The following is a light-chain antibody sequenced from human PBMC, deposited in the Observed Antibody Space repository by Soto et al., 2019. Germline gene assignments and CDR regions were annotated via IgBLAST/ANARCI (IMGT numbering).Light chain of an antibody. J-gene: IGKJ4*01. V-gene: IGKV2-28*01. CDR3: MQALQTPLT. CDR2: VAS. Sequence: DIVMTQSPLSLSVTPGEPASISCRSSQSLLHGNGYNYLDWYLQKPGQSPQLLIYVASYRASGVPERFSGSGSGTDFTLKISRVEAEDVGVYYCMQALQTPLTFGGGTKVEIK. CDR1: QSLLHGNGYNY.